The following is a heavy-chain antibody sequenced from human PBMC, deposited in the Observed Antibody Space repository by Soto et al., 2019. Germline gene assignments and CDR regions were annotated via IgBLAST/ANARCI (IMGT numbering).Heavy chain of an antibody. CDR1: GDTVTKYG. CDR2: ISFYNGHT. J-gene: IGHJ4*02. CDR3: ARATSIAVAGKET. Sequence: QVPLVQSGGAVQKPGASVKVSCKASGDTVTKYGISWVRQAPGQGLEWLGWISFYNGHTNYALKFQDRITFTTDTSTSTASMELRSLTSDDTAVYYCARATSIAVAGKETWGQGTLVTVSS. V-gene: IGHV1-18*01. D-gene: IGHD6-19*01.